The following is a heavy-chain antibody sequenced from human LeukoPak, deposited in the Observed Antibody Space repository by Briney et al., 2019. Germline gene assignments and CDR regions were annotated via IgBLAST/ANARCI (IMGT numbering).Heavy chain of an antibody. CDR1: GVSISSSSYY. D-gene: IGHD3-9*01. V-gene: IGHV4-39*01. J-gene: IGHJ4*02. CDR3: ARQRYFDEVENFDY. Sequence: PSETLSLTCTVAGVSISSSSYYWGWIRQPPGKGLEWIGSIYYSGSTYYNPSLKSRVTISVDTSKNQFSLKLSSVTAADTAVYYCARQRYFDEVENFDYWGQGTLVTVSS. CDR2: IYYSGST.